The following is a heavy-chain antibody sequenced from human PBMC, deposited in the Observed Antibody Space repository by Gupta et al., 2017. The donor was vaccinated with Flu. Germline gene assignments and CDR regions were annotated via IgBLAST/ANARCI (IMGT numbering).Heavy chain of an antibody. V-gene: IGHV3-21*06. CDR1: GFSVNPYY. Sequence: EAQLVESGGGLVEPGGSLRLYCAASGFSVNPYYITWFRQAPGKGLEWVSSISSSSSYIDYADSVRGRFTISRDNAKNSLYLQMNTLRTDDSAIYYCARHFSDRDGFDIWGQGTMVTVSS. CDR3: ARHFSDRDGFDI. J-gene: IGHJ3*02. CDR2: ISSSSSYI.